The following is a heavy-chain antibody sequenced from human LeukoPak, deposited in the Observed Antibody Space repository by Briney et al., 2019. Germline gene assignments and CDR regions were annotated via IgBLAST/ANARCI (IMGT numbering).Heavy chain of an antibody. Sequence: SETLSLTCTVSGGSISNSGYYWGWIRQPPRKGLEWIGSIYYSGSTYYNPSLKSRVTISVDTPKNQFSLKLRSVTAADTAVYYCARRHPGYLDYWGQGTLVTVSS. J-gene: IGHJ4*02. CDR2: IYYSGST. CDR1: GGSISNSGYY. V-gene: IGHV4-39*01. CDR3: ARRHPGYLDY.